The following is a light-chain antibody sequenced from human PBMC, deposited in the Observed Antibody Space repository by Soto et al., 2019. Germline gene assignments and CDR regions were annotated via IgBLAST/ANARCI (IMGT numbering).Light chain of an antibody. CDR2: EVS. J-gene: IGLJ1*01. CDR1: SSDVGGYNY. CDR3: SSYTSSSTLYV. V-gene: IGLV2-14*01. Sequence: QSVLTQPASVSGSPGQSITISCTGTSSDVGGYNYVSWYQHHPGKAPKLMIYEVSNRPSGVSNRFSGSKSGNTASLTISGLQDEDEDDYYCSSYTSSSTLYVFGTGTKLTVL.